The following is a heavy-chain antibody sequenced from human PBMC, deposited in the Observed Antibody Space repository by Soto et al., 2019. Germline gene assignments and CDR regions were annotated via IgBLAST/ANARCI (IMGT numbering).Heavy chain of an antibody. V-gene: IGHV4-38-2*02. D-gene: IGHD4-17*01. Sequence: PSETLSLTCTVSGFSISSCHYWGWMRQTPGKGLEWIGSTHHSGRTYYSTSLKSRVTISVDTSKNQVSLRLRSVTAADTALYYCATHFYGAYVVDSWGQGTLVTVSS. CDR3: ATHFYGAYVVDS. J-gene: IGHJ4*02. CDR2: THHSGRT. CDR1: GFSISSCHY.